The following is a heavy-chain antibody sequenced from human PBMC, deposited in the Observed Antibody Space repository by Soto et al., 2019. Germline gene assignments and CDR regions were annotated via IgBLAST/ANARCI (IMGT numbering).Heavy chain of an antibody. CDR2: ISGSGFST. CDR1: GFTFSYA. D-gene: IGHD3-22*01. V-gene: IGHV3-23*01. CDR3: AKASDFYDSILYFAC. J-gene: IGHJ4*02. Sequence: EVQLLESGGGLVQPGGSLRLSCAASGFTFSYAMSWVRQAPGKGLEWVSAISGSGFSTYYADSVKGRFTVSRDNSKNTLYLQLSSLRADDTAIYYCAKASDFYDSILYFACWGQGTLFTVSS.